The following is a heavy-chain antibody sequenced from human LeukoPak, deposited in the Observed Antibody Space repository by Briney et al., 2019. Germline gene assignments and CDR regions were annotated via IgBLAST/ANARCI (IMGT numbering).Heavy chain of an antibody. CDR1: GYTLTELS. CDR2: FDPEDGET. V-gene: IGHV1-24*01. CDR3: ATELQRELLGSATGARFDAFDI. J-gene: IGHJ3*02. D-gene: IGHD1-26*01. Sequence: ASVKVSCKVSGYTLTELSMHWVRQAPGKGLEWMGGFDPEDGETIYAQKFQGRVTMTEDTSTDTAYMELSSLRSEDTAVYYCATELQRELLGSATGARFDAFDIWGQGTMVTVSS.